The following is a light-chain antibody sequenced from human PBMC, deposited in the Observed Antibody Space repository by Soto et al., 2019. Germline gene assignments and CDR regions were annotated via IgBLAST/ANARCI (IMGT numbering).Light chain of an antibody. CDR3: QQYNNWPL. Sequence: EIVMTQSPATLSVSPGERATLSCRASQSVSGNLDWYQQKPGQAPRLLIYGASTRATGIPARFSGSGSGTEFTLTISSLQSEDVAVYYCQQYNNWPLFGGGTKVEIK. CDR1: QSVSGN. J-gene: IGKJ4*01. CDR2: GAS. V-gene: IGKV3-15*01.